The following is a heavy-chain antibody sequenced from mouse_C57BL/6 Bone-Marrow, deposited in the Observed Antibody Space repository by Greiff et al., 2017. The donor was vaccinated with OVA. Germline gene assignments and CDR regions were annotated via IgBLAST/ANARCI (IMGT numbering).Heavy chain of an antibody. CDR2: INPNNGGT. D-gene: IGHD4-1*01. Sequence: EVQLQESGPELVKPGASVKMSCKASGYTFTDYNMHWVKQSHGKSLEWIGYINPNNGGTSYNQKFKGKATLTVNKSSSTAYMELRSLTSEDAAVYYCARSWDWYFDVWGTGTTVTVSS. J-gene: IGHJ1*03. V-gene: IGHV1-22*01. CDR1: GYTFTDYN. CDR3: ARSWDWYFDV.